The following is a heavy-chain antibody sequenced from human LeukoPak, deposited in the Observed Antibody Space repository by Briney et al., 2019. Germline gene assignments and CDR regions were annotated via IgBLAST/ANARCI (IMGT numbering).Heavy chain of an antibody. V-gene: IGHV4-61*02. CDR3: ARGLWFGDENPPYFDY. CDR1: GGSISSSSYY. J-gene: IGHJ4*02. Sequence: SETLSLTCTVSGGSISSSSYYWSWIRQPAGKGLEWIGRIYTSESTNYNPSLKSRVTISVDTSRNQFSLKLSSVAAADTAVYYCARGLWFGDENPPYFDYWGQGILVTVSS. D-gene: IGHD3-10*01. CDR2: IYTSEST.